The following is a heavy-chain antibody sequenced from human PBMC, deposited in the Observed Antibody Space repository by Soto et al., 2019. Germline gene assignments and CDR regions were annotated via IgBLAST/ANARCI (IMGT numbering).Heavy chain of an antibody. Sequence: GSLRLSCAASGFTFSTFWMHWVRQAPGKGLVWVSRINGDGSSTSHADSVKGRFTISRDNAKNTLYLQMNGLRAEDTAVYYCFRQGAPFSSGWYYWGQGSLVIVSA. V-gene: IGHV3-74*01. CDR2: INGDGSST. CDR1: GFTFSTFW. D-gene: IGHD6-19*01. J-gene: IGHJ1*01. CDR3: FRQGAPFSSGWYY.